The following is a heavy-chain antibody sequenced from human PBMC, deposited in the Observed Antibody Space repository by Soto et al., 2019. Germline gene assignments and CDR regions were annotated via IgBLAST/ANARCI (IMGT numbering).Heavy chain of an antibody. Sequence: GGSLRLSCAASGFTVSSNYMSWVRQAPGKGLEWVSVIYSGGSTYYADSVKGRFTISRDNSKNTLYLQMNSLRAEDTAVYYCARDPEGYCSGGSCYGFDYWGQGTLVTVSS. CDR2: IYSGGST. J-gene: IGHJ4*01. CDR1: GFTVSSNY. D-gene: IGHD2-15*01. V-gene: IGHV3-66*01. CDR3: ARDPEGYCSGGSCYGFDY.